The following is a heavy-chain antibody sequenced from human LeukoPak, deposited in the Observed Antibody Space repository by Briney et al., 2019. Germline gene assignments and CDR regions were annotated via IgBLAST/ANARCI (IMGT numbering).Heavy chain of an antibody. CDR1: GYTFTDYY. Sequence: ASVKVSCKASGYTFTDYYVGWVRQAPGQGLEWMGWINPNSGTTNYGQKLQGRVTMTRDTSISAAYMELSELTSDDTAVYYCARGGLRSGLSSWGQGTQVTVSS. V-gene: IGHV1-2*02. J-gene: IGHJ4*02. D-gene: IGHD3-3*01. CDR2: INPNSGTT. CDR3: ARGGLRSGLSS.